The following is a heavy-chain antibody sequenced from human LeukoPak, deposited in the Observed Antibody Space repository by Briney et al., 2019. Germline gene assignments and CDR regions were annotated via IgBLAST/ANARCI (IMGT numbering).Heavy chain of an antibody. CDR2: ISGSGGST. CDR3: AKDLKRDYYDSSGYYYFDY. Sequence: GGSLRLSCAASGFTFSSYAMSWVRQAPGKGLEWVSAISGSGGSTYYADSVKARFTISRDNSKNTLYLQMNSLRAEDTAVYYCAKDLKRDYYDSSGYYYFDYWGQGTLVTVSS. CDR1: GFTFSSYA. D-gene: IGHD3-22*01. J-gene: IGHJ4*02. V-gene: IGHV3-23*01.